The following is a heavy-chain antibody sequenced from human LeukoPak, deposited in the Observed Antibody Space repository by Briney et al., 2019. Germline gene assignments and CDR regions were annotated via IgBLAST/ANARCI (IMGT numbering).Heavy chain of an antibody. CDR3: ARDSSSSSGGAFDI. CDR2: IRYDGSNK. J-gene: IGHJ3*02. D-gene: IGHD6-6*01. V-gene: IGHV3-30*02. Sequence: GGSLRLSCAASGFTFSSYGMHWVRQAPGKGLEWVAFIRYDGSNKYYADSVKGRFTISRDNSKNTLYLQMNSLRAEDTAVYYCARDSSSSSGGAFDIWGQGTMVTVSS. CDR1: GFTFSSYG.